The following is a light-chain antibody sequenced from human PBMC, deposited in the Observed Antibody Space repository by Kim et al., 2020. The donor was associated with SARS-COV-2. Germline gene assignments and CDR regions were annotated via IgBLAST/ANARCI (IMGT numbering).Light chain of an antibody. CDR2: EVN. V-gene: IGLV2-8*01. CDR1: SSDVGRDKF. J-gene: IGLJ1*01. Sequence: QSVTISFTGTSSDVGRDKFVSWYQQYPGKAPKLMIFEVNKRPAGVPDRFSASKSGNTASLTISGLQAEDEADYYCSSYAGSNNCVFGTGTKVTVL. CDR3: SSYAGSNNCV.